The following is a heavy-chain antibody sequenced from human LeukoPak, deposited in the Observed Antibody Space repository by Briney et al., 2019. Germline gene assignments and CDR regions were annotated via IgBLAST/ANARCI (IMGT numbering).Heavy chain of an antibody. CDR1: KFTFSGFE. CDR3: ARYKEDSGPFGDANDI. CDR2: ISRSPDSA. J-gene: IGHJ3*02. V-gene: IGHV3-48*03. Sequence: GGALRLCCAASKFTFSGFEMIWVPQAPGKGLEWVSYISRSPDSAQYAESVRGRFTISRDNNQRSLFLQMNSLRAEDTAVYYCARYKEDSGPFGDANDIWGQGTMATVS. D-gene: IGHD3-3*01.